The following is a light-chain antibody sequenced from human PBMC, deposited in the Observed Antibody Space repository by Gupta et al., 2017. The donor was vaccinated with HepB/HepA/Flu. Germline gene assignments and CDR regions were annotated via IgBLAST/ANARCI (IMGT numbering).Light chain of an antibody. Sequence: DIQMTQSPSTLSASVGDRVTITCRASQSISSWLAWYQQKPGKAPKLLIYKASSVESGVPSRFSGSGSGTEFTLTISSLQPDDFATYYCQQENSYPITFGGGTKVEIK. CDR2: KAS. CDR3: QQENSYPIT. CDR1: QSISSW. V-gene: IGKV1-5*03. J-gene: IGKJ4*01.